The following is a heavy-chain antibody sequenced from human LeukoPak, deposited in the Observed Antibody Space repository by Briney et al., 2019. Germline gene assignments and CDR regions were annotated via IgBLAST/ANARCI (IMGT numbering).Heavy chain of an antibody. Sequence: GGSLRLSCVASGYTFSSHGMHGVRQAPGKGLEGVAVLWYDGSTTYYADSVKGRFTLSRDDYKNTLYLQMNSLRADDTAVYYCARDPQHSMDVWGQGTTVSVSS. CDR3: ARDPQHSMDV. CDR2: LWYDGSTT. J-gene: IGHJ6*02. D-gene: IGHD5-18*01. CDR1: GYTFSSHG. V-gene: IGHV3-33*01.